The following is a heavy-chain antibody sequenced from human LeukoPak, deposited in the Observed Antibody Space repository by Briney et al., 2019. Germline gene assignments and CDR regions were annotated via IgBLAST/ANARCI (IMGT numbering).Heavy chain of an antibody. V-gene: IGHV4-59*05. CDR3: ARRVKYSSGWYPYYFDY. CDR2: IYYSGST. CDR1: GGSISSYY. J-gene: IGHJ4*02. Sequence: SETLSLTCTVSGGSISSYYWSWIRQPPGRGLEWIGSIYYSGSTYYHPSLKSRVTISVDTSKNQFSLKRSSVTAADTAVYYCARRVKYSSGWYPYYFDYWGQGTLVTVSS. D-gene: IGHD6-19*01.